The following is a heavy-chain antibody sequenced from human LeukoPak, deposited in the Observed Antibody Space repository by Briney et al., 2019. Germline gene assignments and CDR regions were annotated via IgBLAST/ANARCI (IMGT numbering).Heavy chain of an antibody. Sequence: SETLSLTCTVSGGSISNYDWSWIRQPAGKGLEWIGRMYTSGSPNYNPSLKSRVTMSEDTSKKQFYLKLSSVTAADMAVYYCARLSSSWYQDWYFDLWGRGTLVTVSS. J-gene: IGHJ2*01. D-gene: IGHD6-13*01. CDR1: GGSISNYD. CDR2: MYTSGSP. V-gene: IGHV4-4*07. CDR3: ARLSSSWYQDWYFDL.